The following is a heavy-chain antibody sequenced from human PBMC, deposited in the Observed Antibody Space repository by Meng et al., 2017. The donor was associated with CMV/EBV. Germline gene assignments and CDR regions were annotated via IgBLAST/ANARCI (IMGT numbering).Heavy chain of an antibody. V-gene: IGHV1-69*10. CDR1: GGTFSSYA. CDR3: ARDKLSIAARPDYYYGMDV. CDR2: IIPILGIA. D-gene: IGHD6-6*01. J-gene: IGHJ6*02. Sequence: SGKVSCKASGGTFSSYAISWVRQAPGQGLEWMGGIIPILGIANYAQKFQGRVTITADKSTSTAYMELSSLRSEDTAVYYCARDKLSIAARPDYYYGMDVWGQGTTVTVSS.